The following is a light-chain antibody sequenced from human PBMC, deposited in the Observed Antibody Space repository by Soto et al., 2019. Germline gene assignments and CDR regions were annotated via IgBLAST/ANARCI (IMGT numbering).Light chain of an antibody. CDR3: SSYTSSSTLV. CDR1: SSDVGSYNR. CDR2: EVS. J-gene: IGLJ1*01. V-gene: IGLV2-18*02. Sequence: QSALTQPASVSGSPGQSITIPCTGTSSDVGSYNRVSWYQQPPGTAPKLMIYEVSNRPSGVPDRFSGSKSGNTASLTISGLQAEDEADYYCSSYTSSSTLVFGTGTKLTAL.